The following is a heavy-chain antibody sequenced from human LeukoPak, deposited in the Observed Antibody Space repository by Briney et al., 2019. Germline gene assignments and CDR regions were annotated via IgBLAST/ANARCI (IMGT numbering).Heavy chain of an antibody. J-gene: IGHJ4*02. V-gene: IGHV3-23*01. CDR2: ISGSGDST. D-gene: IGHD6-19*01. CDR1: GFTFSSYG. CDR3: ARRSGVAVAGAFDY. Sequence: GGSLRLSCAASGFTFSSYGMHWVRQAPGKGLEWVSGISGSGDSTYYADSVKGRFTISRDNSKNTLYLQMNSLRAEDTAVYFCARRSGVAVAGAFDYWGQGTLVTVSS.